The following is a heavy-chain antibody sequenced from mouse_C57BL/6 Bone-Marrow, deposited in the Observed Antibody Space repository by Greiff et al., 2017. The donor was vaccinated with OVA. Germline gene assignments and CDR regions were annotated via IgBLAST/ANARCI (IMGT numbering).Heavy chain of an antibody. J-gene: IGHJ4*01. Sequence: VKLQQPGAELVKPGASVKMSCKASGYTFTSYWITWVKQRPGQGLEWIGDIYPGSGSTNYNEKFKSKATLTVDTSSSTAYMQLSSLTSEDSAVYYCARSFYGSSPYYAMDYWGQGTSVTVSS. D-gene: IGHD1-1*01. CDR1: GYTFTSYW. CDR2: IYPGSGST. CDR3: ARSFYGSSPYYAMDY. V-gene: IGHV1-55*01.